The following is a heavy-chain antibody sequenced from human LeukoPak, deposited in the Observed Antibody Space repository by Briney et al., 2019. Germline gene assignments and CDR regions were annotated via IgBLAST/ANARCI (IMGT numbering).Heavy chain of an antibody. CDR1: GYTFTGYY. D-gene: IGHD3-3*01. J-gene: IGHJ3*02. CDR2: INPNSGGT. Sequence: ASVKVSCKASGYTFTGYYMHWVRRAPGQGLEWMGWINPNSGGTNYAQKFQGRVTMTRDTSISTAYMELSRLRSDDTAVYYCARDPGYYDFWSGYHQFDAFDIWGQGTMVTVSS. CDR3: ARDPGYYDFWSGYHQFDAFDI. V-gene: IGHV1-2*02.